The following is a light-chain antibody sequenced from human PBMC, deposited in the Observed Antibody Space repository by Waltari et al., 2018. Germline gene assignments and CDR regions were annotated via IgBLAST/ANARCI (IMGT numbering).Light chain of an antibody. CDR1: LGISVY. CDR2: AAS. J-gene: IGKJ5*01. Sequence: DIQMTQSPSSLSASVGDRVTITCRASLGISVYLAWFRQKPGNAAESLIYAASSLESGVSSRFSGSGSGTDFSLTISSLQPEDSATYYCQQYNGYPLAFGQGTRLEIK. CDR3: QQYNGYPLA. V-gene: IGKV1-16*01.